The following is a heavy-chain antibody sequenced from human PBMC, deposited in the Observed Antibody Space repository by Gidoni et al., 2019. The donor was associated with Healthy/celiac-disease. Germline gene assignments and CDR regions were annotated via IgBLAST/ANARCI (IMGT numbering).Heavy chain of an antibody. V-gene: IGHV5-51*01. CDR2: IYPGDSDT. CDR1: GYSFTSYW. CDR3: ARHVRSYSSSWSYYYYYMDV. Sequence: EVQLVQSGAEVKKPGESLKISCKGSGYSFTSYWTGWVRQMPGKGLEWMGIIYPGDSDTRYSPSFQGQVTISADKSISTAYLQWSSLKASDTAMYYCARHVRSYSSSWSYYYYYMDVWGKGTTVTVSS. D-gene: IGHD6-13*01. J-gene: IGHJ6*03.